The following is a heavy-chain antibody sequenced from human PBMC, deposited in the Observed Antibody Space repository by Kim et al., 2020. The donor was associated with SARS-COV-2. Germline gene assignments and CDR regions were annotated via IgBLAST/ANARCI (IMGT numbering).Heavy chain of an antibody. D-gene: IGHD5-18*01. V-gene: IGHV3-72*01. CDR1: GFTFSDHY. Sequence: GGSLRLSCAASGFTFSDHYMDWVRQAPGKGLEWVGRTRNKANSYTTEYAASVKGRFTISRDDSKDSLYLEMYSLKTEDTAVYYCTKNGGTALQNWGQGTLVTVSS. CDR2: TRNKANSYTT. J-gene: IGHJ4*02. CDR3: TKNGGTALQN.